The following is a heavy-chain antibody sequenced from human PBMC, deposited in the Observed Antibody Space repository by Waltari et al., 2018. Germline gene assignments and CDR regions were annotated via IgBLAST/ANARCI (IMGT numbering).Heavy chain of an antibody. V-gene: IGHV3-48*04. J-gene: IGHJ5*02. CDR1: GFIFSSYS. D-gene: IGHD2-8*01. CDR2: ISRRSDTI. Sequence: EEQLVESGGGLVQPGGSLILSCAASGFIFSSYSMSWVRQAPGKGLEWLSYISRRSDTIFYADSVKGRFTISRDNGKNSLYLKMNSLRAEDTAVYYCARVVYAMECDPWGQGTLVTVSS. CDR3: ARVVYAMECDP.